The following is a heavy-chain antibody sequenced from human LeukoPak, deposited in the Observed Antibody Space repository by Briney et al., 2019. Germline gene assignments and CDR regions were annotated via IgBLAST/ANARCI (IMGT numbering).Heavy chain of an antibody. CDR3: ARGGAGYCSSTSCRRGYSYGIYDY. Sequence: SETLSLTCAVYGGSFSGYYWSWIRQPPGKGLEWIGEINHSGSTNYNPSLKRRVTISVDTSKNQFSLKLSSVTAADTAVYYCARGGAGYCSSTSCRRGYSYGIYDYWGQGTLVTVSS. V-gene: IGHV4-34*01. J-gene: IGHJ4*02. CDR2: INHSGST. CDR1: GGSFSGYY. D-gene: IGHD2-2*01.